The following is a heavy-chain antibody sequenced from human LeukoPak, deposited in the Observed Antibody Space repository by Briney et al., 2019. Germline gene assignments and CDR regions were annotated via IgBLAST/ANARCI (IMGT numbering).Heavy chain of an antibody. Sequence: SETLSLTCTVSGGSISSYYWSWIRQPPGKGLEWIGYIYYSGSTNYNPSLKSRVTISVDTSKNQFSLKLSSVTAADTAVYYCASTHSTIVVAKLYYFDYWGQGTLVTVSS. V-gene: IGHV4-59*01. D-gene: IGHD3-22*01. CDR1: GGSISSYY. CDR3: ASTHSTIVVAKLYYFDY. J-gene: IGHJ4*02. CDR2: IYYSGST.